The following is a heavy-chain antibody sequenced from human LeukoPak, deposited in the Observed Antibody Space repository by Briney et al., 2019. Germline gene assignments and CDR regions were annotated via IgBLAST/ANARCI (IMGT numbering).Heavy chain of an antibody. J-gene: IGHJ4*02. V-gene: IGHV4-39*01. CDR3: ASRPGGSSYFDY. D-gene: IGHD3-16*02. Sequence: SETLSLTCTVSGGSISSSGYYWGWVRQPRGKGLEWFVNIHYSGTNYYKPSLKSPVTMSVYTSKNQFSLKLSAVSATDTAVYYCASRPGGSSYFDYWGQGTLVTVSS. CDR1: GGSISSSGYY. CDR2: IHYSGTN.